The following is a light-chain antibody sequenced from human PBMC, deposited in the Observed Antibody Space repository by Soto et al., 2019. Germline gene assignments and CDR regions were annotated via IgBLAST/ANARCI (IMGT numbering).Light chain of an antibody. V-gene: IGKV3-15*01. CDR3: QQYDNWLT. CDR1: QSVGSN. CDR2: GPS. J-gene: IGKJ4*01. Sequence: EILMTPSPATLSVFAGERAPLSCRASQSVGSNLAWYQQKPGQAPRLLIYGPSTRATGIPARFSGSGSGTEFTLTISSLQSEDFAVYYCQQYDNWLTFGGGTKVDIK.